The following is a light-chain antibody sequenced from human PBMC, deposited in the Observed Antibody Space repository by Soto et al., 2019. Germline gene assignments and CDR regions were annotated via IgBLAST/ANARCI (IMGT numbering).Light chain of an antibody. V-gene: IGKV3-15*01. CDR2: GAS. J-gene: IGKJ2*02. Sequence: EIVMTQSPATLSLSPGERATLSCRASQSVSSNLAWYQQKPGQAPRRLIYGASTRATGIPARFSGSGSGTEFTLTISSLQSEDFAVYYCQQYNNWPPWTFGQGTKLEIK. CDR1: QSVSSN. CDR3: QQYNNWPPWT.